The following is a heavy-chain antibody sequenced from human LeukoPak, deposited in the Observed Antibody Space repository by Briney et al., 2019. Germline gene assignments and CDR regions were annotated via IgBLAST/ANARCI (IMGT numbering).Heavy chain of an antibody. Sequence: GGSLRLSCTASGFTFGDYAMSWVRQAPGKGLEWVGFIRSKAYGGTTEYAAPVKGRFTISRDDSKGIAYLQMNSLKTEDTAVYYCTRAFQQLTVFDSWGQGALVTVSS. CDR1: GFTFGDYA. D-gene: IGHD6-13*01. CDR2: IRSKAYGGTT. J-gene: IGHJ4*02. V-gene: IGHV3-49*04. CDR3: TRAFQQLTVFDS.